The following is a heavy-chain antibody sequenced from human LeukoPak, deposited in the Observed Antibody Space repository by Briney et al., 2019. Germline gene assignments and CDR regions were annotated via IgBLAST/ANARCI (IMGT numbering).Heavy chain of an antibody. CDR3: ARRPNLPADYGDYWRFDI. D-gene: IGHD4-17*01. J-gene: IGHJ3*02. Sequence: SETLSLTCSVSGVSISRSFYYWGWIRQPPGKRLEWIRNIYYTGSTYYNPSLKSRVTMSVDTSKNQFSLNLTSVTAADTAVYFCARRPNLPADYGDYWRFDIWGQGTMVTVSS. V-gene: IGHV4-39*01. CDR1: GVSISRSFYY. CDR2: IYYTGST.